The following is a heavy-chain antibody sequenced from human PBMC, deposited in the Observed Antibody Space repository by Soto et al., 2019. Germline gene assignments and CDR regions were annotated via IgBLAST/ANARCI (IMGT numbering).Heavy chain of an antibody. Sequence: SETLSLTCAVYGGSFSGYYWSWIRQPPGKGLEWIGEINHSGSTNYNPSLKSRVIISVDTSKNQFSLKLSSVTAADTAVYYCGRGGGGVTKDYYYYYMDVWGKGTTVTVSS. V-gene: IGHV4-34*01. CDR3: GRGGGGVTKDYYYYYMDV. CDR2: INHSGST. J-gene: IGHJ6*03. CDR1: GGSFSGYY. D-gene: IGHD4-17*01.